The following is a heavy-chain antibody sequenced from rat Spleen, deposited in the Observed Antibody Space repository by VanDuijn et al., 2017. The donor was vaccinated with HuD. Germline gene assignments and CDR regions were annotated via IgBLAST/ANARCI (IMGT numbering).Heavy chain of an antibody. CDR2: ISYGDSSGHSST. D-gene: IGHD1-1*01. CDR1: GFTFSDYG. Sequence: EVQLVESGGGLVQPGRSLKLSCAASGFTFSDYGMAWVRQAPTKGLEWVATISYGDSSGHSSTYYRDSVKGRFTISRDNAKSTLYLQMNSLRSEDTATYYCARHGYSGDWYFDFWGPGTMVTVSS. CDR3: ARHGYSGDWYFDF. V-gene: IGHV5-29*01. J-gene: IGHJ1*01.